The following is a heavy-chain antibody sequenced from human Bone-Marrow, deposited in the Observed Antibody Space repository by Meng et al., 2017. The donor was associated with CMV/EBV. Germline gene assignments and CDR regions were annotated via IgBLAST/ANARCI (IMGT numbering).Heavy chain of an antibody. D-gene: IGHD1-1*01. J-gene: IGHJ4*01. CDR1: GGSFSSYT. Sequence: SVKVSCKASGGSFSSYTVSWVRQAAGQGFEWMGRIVPVLVKANYAQKFQGKVTITADKSTNTIYMELTSLRSEDTAIYYCARGENWRYEGTWIYWSHGTLVTVSS. V-gene: IGHV1-69*08. CDR3: ARGENWRYEGTWIY. CDR2: IVPVLVKA.